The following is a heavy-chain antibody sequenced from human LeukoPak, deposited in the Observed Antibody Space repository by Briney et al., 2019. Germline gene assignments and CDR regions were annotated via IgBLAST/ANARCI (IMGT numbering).Heavy chain of an antibody. CDR3: ARLRTTGTFDY. Sequence: GGSLRLSCAAFGFTFSTYSMNWVRQAPGKGLELVSSISSSSSYIYYADSVKGRFTISRDNAKNSLYLQMNSLRAEDTALYYCARLRTTGTFDYWGQGTLVTVSS. CDR1: GFTFSTYS. J-gene: IGHJ4*02. D-gene: IGHD1-1*01. V-gene: IGHV3-21*01. CDR2: ISSSSSYI.